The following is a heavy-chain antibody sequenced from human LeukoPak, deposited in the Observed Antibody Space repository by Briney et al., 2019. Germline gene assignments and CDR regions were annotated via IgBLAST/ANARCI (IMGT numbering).Heavy chain of an antibody. CDR3: AKDLSNGAALGEYYYYYYGMDV. V-gene: IGHV3-7*03. D-gene: IGHD3-16*01. Sequence: GGSLRLSCAASGFTFTTYWMSWVRQAPGKGLEWVANIKPDGSEKYYVDSVKGRFTISRDNSKNTLYLQMNSLRAEDTAVYYCAKDLSNGAALGEYYYYYYGMDVWGQGATVTVSS. J-gene: IGHJ6*02. CDR2: IKPDGSEK. CDR1: GFTFTTYW.